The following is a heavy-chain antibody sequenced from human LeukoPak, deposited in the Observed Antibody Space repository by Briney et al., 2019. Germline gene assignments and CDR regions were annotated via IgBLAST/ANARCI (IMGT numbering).Heavy chain of an antibody. CDR1: GFTVSSNH. Sequence: GGSLRLSCAASGFTVSSNHMSWVRQAPGKGLEWVSVIYSGGSTYYADSVKGRFTFSRDNSKNTLYLQMNSLRAEDTAVYYCASHSSSWYGFDHWGQGTLVTVSS. CDR3: ASHSSSWYGFDH. V-gene: IGHV3-53*01. D-gene: IGHD6-13*01. J-gene: IGHJ4*02. CDR2: IYSGGST.